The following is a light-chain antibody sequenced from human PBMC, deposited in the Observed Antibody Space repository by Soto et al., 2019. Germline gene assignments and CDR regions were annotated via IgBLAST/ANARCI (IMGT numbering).Light chain of an antibody. CDR1: RSSIGSNT. J-gene: IGLJ2*01. V-gene: IGLV1-44*01. CDR2: SND. CDR3: AAWDDSLLGVV. Sequence: QSVLTQPPSASGTPGQTDTISCSGTRSSIGSNTVNWYQQFPGTAPKLLIYSNDLRPSGVPDRISGSKSGTSASLAISGLQSEDEADYYCAAWDDSLLGVVFGGGTKLTVL.